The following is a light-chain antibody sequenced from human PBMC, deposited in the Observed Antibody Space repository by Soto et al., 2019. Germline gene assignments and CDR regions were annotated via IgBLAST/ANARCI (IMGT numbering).Light chain of an antibody. CDR3: SSYTTSSTLVI. J-gene: IGLJ2*01. CDR2: GVS. CDR1: SSDVGGYNY. Sequence: QSALTQPASVSGSPGQSLTISCTGTSSDVGGYNYVSWYQQHPGKAPKLLIYGVSDRPSGVSIRFSGSKSGNTASLTISGLQDEDEADYYCSSYTTSSTLVIFGGGTKLTVL. V-gene: IGLV2-14*03.